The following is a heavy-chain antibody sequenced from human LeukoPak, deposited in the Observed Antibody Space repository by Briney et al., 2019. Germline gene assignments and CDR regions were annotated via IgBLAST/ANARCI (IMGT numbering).Heavy chain of an antibody. CDR3: ATDCSHTSCHTGGGFQH. CDR1: GRSISSGGYF. D-gene: IGHD2-2*02. Sequence: SQTLSLTCTVSGRSISSGGYFWSWIRQPAGKGLEWIGRIYTSGGTNYNPSLNSRVTVSIDTSTNQCSLRLTSVTAADTAVYYCATDCSHTSCHTGGGFQHWGQGTLVTVSS. J-gene: IGHJ1*01. V-gene: IGHV4-61*02. CDR2: IYTSGGT.